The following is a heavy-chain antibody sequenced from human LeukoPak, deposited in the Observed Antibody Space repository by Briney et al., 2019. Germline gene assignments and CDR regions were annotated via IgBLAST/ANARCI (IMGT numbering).Heavy chain of an antibody. J-gene: IGHJ4*02. Sequence: GGSLRLSCAASGFTFSSYSMNWVRQGPGRGLEWVSFISDRRRTIYYADSVKGRFTISRDNAQNSLFLQMSSLRDEDTAIYYCVRDRYTGSFGYWGQGTPVTVSS. CDR1: GFTFSSYS. V-gene: IGHV3-48*02. CDR2: ISDRRRTI. CDR3: VRDRYTGSFGY. D-gene: IGHD3-9*01.